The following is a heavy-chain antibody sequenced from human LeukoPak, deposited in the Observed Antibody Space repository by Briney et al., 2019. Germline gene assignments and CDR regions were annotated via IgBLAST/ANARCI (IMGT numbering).Heavy chain of an antibody. J-gene: IGHJ4*02. CDR2: INFDGSST. D-gene: IGHD1-14*01. V-gene: IGHV3-74*01. Sequence: GESLRLSCAASGFTHSNYWMHWVRQAPGKGLVWVARINFDGSSTNYAGSVRGRFTISRDNAKSTLYLQMNSLRGEDTAVYYCGRGGSGSRYFDYWGQGTLVTVSS. CDR3: GRGGSGSRYFDY. CDR1: GFTHSNYW.